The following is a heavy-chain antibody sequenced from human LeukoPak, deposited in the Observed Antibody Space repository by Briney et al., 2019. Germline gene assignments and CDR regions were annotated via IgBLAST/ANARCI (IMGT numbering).Heavy chain of an antibody. CDR3: ARTTSLTASGYDY. J-gene: IGHJ4*02. CDR2: MNPYSGDR. CDR1: GYTFTTYH. V-gene: IGHV1-8*03. Sequence: ASVKVSCKTPGYTFTTYHINWVRQATGQGLEWLGWMNPYSGDRGYAQKFQGRLSITSDTSMSTAYMELSSLRSDDTAVYFCARTTSLTASGYDYWGQGTLVTVSS. D-gene: IGHD4-17*01.